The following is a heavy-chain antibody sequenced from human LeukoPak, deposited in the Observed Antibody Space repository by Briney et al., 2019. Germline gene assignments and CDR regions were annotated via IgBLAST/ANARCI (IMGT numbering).Heavy chain of an antibody. D-gene: IGHD3-10*01. J-gene: IGHJ6*02. CDR3: ARDQGSYGSGSYYNVGYYGMDV. CDR2: INPSGGST. CDR1: GYTFTSYY. V-gene: IGHV1-46*01. Sequence: GASVKDSCKASGYTFTSYYMHWVRQAPGQGLEWMGIINPSGGSTSYAQKFQGRVTMSRDTSTSTVYMELSSLRSEDTAVYYCARDQGSYGSGSYYNVGYYGMDVWGQGTTVTVSS.